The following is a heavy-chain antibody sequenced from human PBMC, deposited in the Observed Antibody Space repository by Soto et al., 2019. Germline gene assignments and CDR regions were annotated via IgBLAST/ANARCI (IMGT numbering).Heavy chain of an antibody. CDR1: GGSIRSGDHY. CDR2: IYNSGIT. Sequence: QVQLQESGPGLAKPSQTLSLTCAVSGGSIRSGDHYWSWIRQPPGKGLEWIGNIYNSGITHYNPSLKRRLSISVDTSKNPFSLKLSSVTAADTAVYYCARATHAYNNSPPYFDHWGQGALVTVSS. J-gene: IGHJ4*02. V-gene: IGHV4-30-4*01. D-gene: IGHD4-4*01. CDR3: ARATHAYNNSPPYFDH.